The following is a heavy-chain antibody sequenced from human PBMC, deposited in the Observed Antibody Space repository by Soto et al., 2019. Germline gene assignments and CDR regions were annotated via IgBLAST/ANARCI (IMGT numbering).Heavy chain of an antibody. D-gene: IGHD2-21*02. V-gene: IGHV3-11*01. CDR3: ARSCHGGDCYGASRYFFDH. CDR1: GFTFSNYH. CDR2: ISNTASTT. Sequence: PGGSLRLSCAASGFTFSNYHMTWIRQAPGKGLEWLSEISNTASTTHYADSVKGRFTVSRDNANNFLYLQMNSLRAEDTAVYFCARSCHGGDCYGASRYFFDHWGQGSLVTVSS. J-gene: IGHJ4*02.